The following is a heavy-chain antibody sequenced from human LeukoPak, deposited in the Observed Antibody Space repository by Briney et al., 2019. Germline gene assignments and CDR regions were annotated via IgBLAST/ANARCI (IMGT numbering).Heavy chain of an antibody. V-gene: IGHV3-49*04. CDR1: GFTFGDYA. CDR2: IRSKAYGGTT. Sequence: TGGSLRLSCTASGFTFGDYAMSWVRQAPGKGLEWVGFIRSKAYGGTTEYAASVKGRFTISRDDSISIAYLQMNSLKTEDTAVYYCTRDSSLGITIPFDYWGQGTLVTVSS. D-gene: IGHD3-10*01. J-gene: IGHJ4*02. CDR3: TRDSSLGITIPFDY.